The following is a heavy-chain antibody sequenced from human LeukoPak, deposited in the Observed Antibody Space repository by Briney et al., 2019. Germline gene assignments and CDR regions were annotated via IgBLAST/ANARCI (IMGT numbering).Heavy chain of an antibody. V-gene: IGHV3-21*01. CDR2: INSNSSYI. CDR3: ERESRSGWSHLQ. CDR1: GFTFSSYS. Sequence: PGGSLRLSCAASGFTFSSYSMNWVRQAPGKGLEWVSRINSNSSYISYADSVKGRFTISRDNAKNSLYLQMNSLRAEDTAVYYCERESRSGWSHLQWGQGTLVTVSS. J-gene: IGHJ4*02. D-gene: IGHD6-25*01.